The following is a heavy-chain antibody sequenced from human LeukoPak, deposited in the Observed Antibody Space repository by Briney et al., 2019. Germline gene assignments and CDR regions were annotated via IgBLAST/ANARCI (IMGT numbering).Heavy chain of an antibody. CDR3: ARESGVQYDFWSGYYTKNIDY. CDR1: GGSIRSYY. D-gene: IGHD3-3*01. J-gene: IGHJ4*02. Sequence: PSETLSLTCTVSGGSIRSYYWSWIRQPAGKGLEWIGRIYTSGSTNYNPSLKSRVTMSVDTSKNQFSLKLSSVTAADTAVYYCARESGVQYDFWSGYYTKNIDYWGQGTLVTVSS. CDR2: IYTSGST. V-gene: IGHV4-4*07.